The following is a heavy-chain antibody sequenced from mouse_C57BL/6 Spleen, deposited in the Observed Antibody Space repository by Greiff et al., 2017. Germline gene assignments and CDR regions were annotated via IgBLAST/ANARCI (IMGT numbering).Heavy chain of an antibody. D-gene: IGHD1-1*01. V-gene: IGHV5-9*01. Sequence: EVKLVESGGGLVKPGGSLKLSCAASGFTFSSYTMSWVRQTPEKRLEWVATISGGGGNTYYPDSVKGRFTISRDNAKNTLYLQMSSLRSEDTALYYCARHGHYYGSSYWYFDVWGTGTTVTVSS. J-gene: IGHJ1*03. CDR3: ARHGHYYGSSYWYFDV. CDR2: ISGGGGNT. CDR1: GFTFSSYT.